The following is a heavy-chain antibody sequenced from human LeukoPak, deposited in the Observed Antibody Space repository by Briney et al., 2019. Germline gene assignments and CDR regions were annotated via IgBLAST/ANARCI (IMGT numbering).Heavy chain of an antibody. V-gene: IGHV4-59*12. CDR3: AREGRITMIVVGGDAFDI. J-gene: IGHJ3*02. CDR2: IYYSGST. CDR1: GGSISSYY. Sequence: SETLSLTCTVSGGSISSYYWSWIRQSPGKGLEWIGYIYYSGSTNYNPSLKSRVTISVDTSKNQFSLKLSSVTAADTAVYYCAREGRITMIVVGGDAFDIWGQGTMVTVSS. D-gene: IGHD3-22*01.